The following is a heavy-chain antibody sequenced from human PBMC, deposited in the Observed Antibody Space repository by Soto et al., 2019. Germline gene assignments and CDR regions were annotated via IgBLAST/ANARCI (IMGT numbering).Heavy chain of an antibody. D-gene: IGHD3-10*01. CDR2: INSDGSST. CDR3: ARDRELNYYYYYMDV. Sequence: GGSLRLSCAASGFTFSSYWMHWVRQAPGKGLVWVSRINSDGSSTSYADSVKGRLTISRDNAKNTLYLQMNSLRAEETAVYYCARDRELNYYYYYMDVWGKGTTVTVSS. J-gene: IGHJ6*03. V-gene: IGHV3-74*01. CDR1: GFTFSSYW.